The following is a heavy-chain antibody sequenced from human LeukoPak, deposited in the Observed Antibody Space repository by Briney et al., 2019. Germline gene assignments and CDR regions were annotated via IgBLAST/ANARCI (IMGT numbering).Heavy chain of an antibody. CDR1: GGSISSGDYY. J-gene: IGHJ4*02. V-gene: IGHV4-30-4*01. Sequence: SQTLSLTCTVSGGSISSGDYYWSWIRQPPGKGLEWIGYIYYSGSTYYNPSLKSRVTISVDTSKNQFSLKLSSVTAADTAVYYYARVYSSGWHVDYWGQGTLVTVSS. D-gene: IGHD6-19*01. CDR2: IYYSGST. CDR3: ARVYSSGWHVDY.